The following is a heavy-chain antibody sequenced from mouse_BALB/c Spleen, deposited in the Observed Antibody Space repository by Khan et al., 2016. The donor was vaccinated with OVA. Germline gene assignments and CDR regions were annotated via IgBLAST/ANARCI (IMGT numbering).Heavy chain of an antibody. J-gene: IGHJ2*01. CDR3: ARTARRKY. Sequence: EVKLEVSGPGLVKPSQSLSLTCTVTGYSITSGYGWNWIRQFPGNKLEWMGYISYSGSTNYNPSLKSRISSTRDTSKNQFFLQLNSVTTEDTATXYCARTARRKYWGQGTTLTVSS. V-gene: IGHV3-2*02. D-gene: IGHD1-2*01. CDR2: ISYSGST. CDR1: GYSITSGYG.